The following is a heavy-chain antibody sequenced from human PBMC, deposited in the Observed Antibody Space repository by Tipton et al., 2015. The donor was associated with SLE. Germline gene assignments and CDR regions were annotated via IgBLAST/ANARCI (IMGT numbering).Heavy chain of an antibody. CDR2: ISGSGGST. J-gene: IGHJ6*03. CDR1: GFNFSDYY. D-gene: IGHD2-2*01. CDR3: AKGGYCSSTSCYYYYMDV. V-gene: IGHV3-23*01. Sequence: SLRLSCAASGFNFSDYYMSWIRQAPGKGLEWVSAISGSGGSTYYADSVKGRFTISGDNSKNTLYLQMNSLRAEDTAVYYCAKGGYCSSTSCYYYYMDVWGKGTTVTVSS.